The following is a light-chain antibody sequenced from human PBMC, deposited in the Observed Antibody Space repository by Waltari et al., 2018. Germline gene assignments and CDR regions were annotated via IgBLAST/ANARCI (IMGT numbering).Light chain of an antibody. Sequence: QSVLTQPPSASGTPGQRITIPCSGSISNLGTNYVYWYQQFPGTAPKLLIQRNNLRPSVVPDRFSGSKSGTSASLAISGLRSEDEADYYCASWDDSLSVGVFGGGTKLTVL. CDR1: ISNLGTNY. CDR3: ASWDDSLSVGV. J-gene: IGLJ3*02. V-gene: IGLV1-47*01. CDR2: RNN.